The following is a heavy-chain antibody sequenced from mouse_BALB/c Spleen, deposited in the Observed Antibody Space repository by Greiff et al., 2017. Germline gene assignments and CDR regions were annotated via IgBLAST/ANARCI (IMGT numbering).Heavy chain of an antibody. CDR1: GFNIKDTY. J-gene: IGHJ3*01. CDR3: ARGGDYDPAWFAY. V-gene: IGHV14-3*02. CDR2: IDPANGNT. Sequence: VHVKQSGAELVKPGASVKLSCTASGFNIKDTYMHWVKQRPEQGLEWIGRIDPANGNTKYDPKFQGKATITADTSSNTAYLQLSSLTSEDTAVYYCARGGDYDPAWFAYWGQGTLVTVSA. D-gene: IGHD2-4*01.